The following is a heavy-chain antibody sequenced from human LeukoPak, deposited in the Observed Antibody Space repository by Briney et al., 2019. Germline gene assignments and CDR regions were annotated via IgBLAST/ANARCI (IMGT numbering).Heavy chain of an antibody. D-gene: IGHD1-26*01. CDR1: GFTVSSSN. V-gene: IGHV3-48*02. Sequence: GGSLRLSCAASGFTVSSSNMHWVRQAPGKGLEWVSFISGTSTAIIYADSVKGRFTISRDIGRKSLYMQMNSLSDEDTAVYYCARGGGRSYSDAFDIWGQGTVVTVSS. CDR2: ISGTSTAI. J-gene: IGHJ3*02. CDR3: ARGGGRSYSDAFDI.